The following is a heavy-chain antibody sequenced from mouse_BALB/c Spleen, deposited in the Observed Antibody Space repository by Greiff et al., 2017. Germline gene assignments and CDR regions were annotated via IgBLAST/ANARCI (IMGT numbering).Heavy chain of an antibody. CDR1: GYSITSGYY. CDR2: ISYDGSN. CDR3: ARAYYEMNY. V-gene: IGHV3-6*02. J-gene: IGHJ4*01. Sequence: VQLKESGPGLVKPSQSLSLTCSVTGYSITSGYYWNWIRQFPGNKLEWMGYISYDGSNNYNPSLKNRISITRDTSKNQFFLKLNSVTTEDTATYYCARAYYEMNYWGQGTSVTVSS.